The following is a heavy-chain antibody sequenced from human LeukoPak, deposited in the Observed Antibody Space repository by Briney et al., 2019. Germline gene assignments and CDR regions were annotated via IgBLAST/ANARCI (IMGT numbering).Heavy chain of an antibody. CDR2: IYYSGST. D-gene: IGHD3/OR15-3a*01. CDR3: ATGGEDYYFDY. CDR1: GGSISSSSYY. V-gene: IGHV4-39*01. Sequence: SETLSLTCTVSGGSISSSSYYWGWIRQPPGKGLEWIGSIYYSGSTYYNPSLKSRVTISVDTSKNQFSLKLSSVTAADTALYYCATGGEDYYFDYWGQGTLVTVSS. J-gene: IGHJ4*02.